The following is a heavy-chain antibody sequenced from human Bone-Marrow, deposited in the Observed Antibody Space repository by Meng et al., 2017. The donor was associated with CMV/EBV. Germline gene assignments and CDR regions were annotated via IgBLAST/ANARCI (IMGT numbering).Heavy chain of an antibody. CDR1: GGSISSYY. CDR3: ARGALVGATRGYYFDY. V-gene: IGHV4-59*01. CDR2: IYYSGST. J-gene: IGHJ4*02. Sequence: SETLSLTCTVSGGSISSYYWSWIRQPPGKGLEWIGYIYYSGSTNYNPSLKSRVTISVDTSKNQFSLKLSYVTAADTAVYYCARGALVGATRGYYFDYWGQGTLVTVSS. D-gene: IGHD1-26*01.